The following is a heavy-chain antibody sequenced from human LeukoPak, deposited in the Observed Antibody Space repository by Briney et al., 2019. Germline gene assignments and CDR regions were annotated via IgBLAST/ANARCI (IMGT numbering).Heavy chain of an antibody. CDR2: INHSGST. Sequence: SETLSLTCAVYGGSFSGYYWSWIRQPPGKGLEWIWEINHSGSTNYNPSLKSRVTISVDTSKNQYSLKLSSVTAADTAVYYCARGFSSSWYSKYFQHWGQGTLVTVSS. J-gene: IGHJ1*01. CDR1: GGSFSGYY. V-gene: IGHV4-34*01. CDR3: ARGFSSSWYSKYFQH. D-gene: IGHD6-13*01.